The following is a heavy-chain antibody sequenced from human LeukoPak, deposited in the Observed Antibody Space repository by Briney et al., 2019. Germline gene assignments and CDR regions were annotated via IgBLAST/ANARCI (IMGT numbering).Heavy chain of an antibody. Sequence: GKSLRLSCAAPGFTLRSSDMSWVPQAPGKGLGWVSTLSCIDTSCTEYYAGSVKGRFRIFRDNSKNTLFLQMNRLRVQDTAVYYCARNTEHCFDHWGQGTLVTVSS. CDR3: ARNTEHCFDH. CDR2: LSCIDTSCTE. J-gene: IGHJ4*02. V-gene: IGHV3-23*01. CDR1: GFTLRSSD. D-gene: IGHD1-26*01.